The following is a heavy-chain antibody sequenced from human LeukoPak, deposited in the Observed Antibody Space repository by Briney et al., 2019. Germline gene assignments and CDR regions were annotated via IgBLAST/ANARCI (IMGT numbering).Heavy chain of an antibody. Sequence: GGSLRLSCAASGFTVSSNYMSWVRQAPGKGLAWVSVIYSGGSTYYADSVKGRFTISRDNSKNTLYLQMNSLRAEDTAVYYCARSHYDFWSGYSPFDYWGQGTLVTVSS. D-gene: IGHD3-3*01. J-gene: IGHJ4*02. V-gene: IGHV3-66*02. CDR3: ARSHYDFWSGYSPFDY. CDR2: IYSGGST. CDR1: GFTVSSNY.